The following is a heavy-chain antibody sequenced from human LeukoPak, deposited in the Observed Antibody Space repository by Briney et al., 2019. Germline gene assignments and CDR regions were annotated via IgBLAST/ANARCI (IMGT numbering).Heavy chain of an antibody. CDR2: INHSGST. J-gene: IGHJ4*02. Sequence: SETLSLTCAVYGGSFSGYYWSWIRQPPGKGLEWIGEINHSGSTNYNPSLKSRVTISVDTSKSQFSLKLSSVPAADTAVYYCAIMDSSGYYPDYWGQGTLVTVSS. V-gene: IGHV4-34*01. D-gene: IGHD3-22*01. CDR3: AIMDSSGYYPDY. CDR1: GGSFSGYY.